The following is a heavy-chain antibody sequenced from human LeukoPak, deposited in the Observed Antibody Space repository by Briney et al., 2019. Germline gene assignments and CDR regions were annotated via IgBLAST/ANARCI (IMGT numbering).Heavy chain of an antibody. Sequence: GRSLRLSCAASGFTFSSYAMSWVRQAPGKGLEWVSAISGSGGSTYYADSVKGRFTISRDNSKNTLYLQMNSLRAEDTAVYYCAKLSGYDYYFDYWGQGTLVTVSS. V-gene: IGHV3-23*01. CDR3: AKLSGYDYYFDY. CDR1: GFTFSSYA. J-gene: IGHJ4*02. CDR2: ISGSGGST. D-gene: IGHD5-12*01.